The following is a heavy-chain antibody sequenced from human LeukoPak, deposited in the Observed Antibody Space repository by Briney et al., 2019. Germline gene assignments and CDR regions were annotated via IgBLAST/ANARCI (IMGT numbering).Heavy chain of an antibody. J-gene: IGHJ4*02. CDR2: TNSAGTST. V-gene: IGHV3-23*01. Sequence: PGGSLRLSCATSGFPFSDFSMTWVRQAPGKGLEWVSTTNSAGTSTYYTESVKGRFTISRDNSKNALYLQMSSLRVDDTAIYYCANQSYARSLGEGGPGTLVTVSS. CDR3: ANQSYARSLGE. D-gene: IGHD2-8*01. CDR1: GFPFSDFS.